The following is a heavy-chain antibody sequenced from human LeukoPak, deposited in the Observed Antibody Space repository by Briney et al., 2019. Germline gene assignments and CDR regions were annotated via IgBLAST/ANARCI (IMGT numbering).Heavy chain of an antibody. D-gene: IGHD3-22*01. CDR2: INHSGST. CDR3: ARGQIPSWDDSRPNWFDP. Sequence: SETLSLTCAVYGGSFSGYYWSWIRQPPGKGLEWIGEINHSGSTNYNPSLKSRVTISVDTSKNQFSLKLSSVTAADTAVYYCARGQIPSWDDSRPNWFDPWGQGTLVTVSS. J-gene: IGHJ5*02. CDR1: GGSFSGYY. V-gene: IGHV4-34*01.